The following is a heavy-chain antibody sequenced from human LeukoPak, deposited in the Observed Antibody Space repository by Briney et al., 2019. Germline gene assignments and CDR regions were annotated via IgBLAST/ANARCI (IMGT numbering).Heavy chain of an antibody. CDR3: ASQEGPYCSGGTCYVGFEY. CDR2: ISGSGGST. V-gene: IGHV3-23*01. J-gene: IGHJ4*02. CDR1: GFTFSNYA. D-gene: IGHD2-15*01. Sequence: GGSLRLSCAASGFTFSNYALNWVRQAPGKGLEWVSSISGSGGSTYYADSVQGRFTISRDNSKNTLYVQMNSLRAEDTAVYYCASQEGPYCSGGTCYVGFEYWGQGTLVTVSS.